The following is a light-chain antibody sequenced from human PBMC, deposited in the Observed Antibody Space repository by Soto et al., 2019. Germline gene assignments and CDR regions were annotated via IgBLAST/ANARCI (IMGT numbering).Light chain of an antibody. CDR1: SSDVGGYNY. J-gene: IGLJ2*01. V-gene: IGLV2-14*01. CDR2: DVS. CDR3: SSYTTSSTPVV. Sequence: QSALTQPASVSGSPGQSITISCTGTSSDVGGYNYVSWYQQHPGNAPKLMIYDVSNRPSGVSNRFSGSKSGNTASLTISGLQAEDEADYHCSSYTTSSTPVVFGGGTKLTVL.